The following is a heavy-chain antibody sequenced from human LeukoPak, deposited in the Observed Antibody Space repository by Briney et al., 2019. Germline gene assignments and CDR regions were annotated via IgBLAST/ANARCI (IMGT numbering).Heavy chain of an antibody. J-gene: IGHJ4*02. CDR1: GFTVSSNY. V-gene: IGHV3-30*18. CDR3: AKDRYSYAFEYSDS. CDR2: ISNDGSKK. D-gene: IGHD5-18*01. Sequence: PGGSLRLSCAASGFTVSSNYMSWVRQAPGKGLDWVAVISNDGSKKYYAASVKGRFTISRDNSKSTLSLLLSSLRAEDTAVYYCAKDRYSYAFEYSDSWGQGTLVIVSS.